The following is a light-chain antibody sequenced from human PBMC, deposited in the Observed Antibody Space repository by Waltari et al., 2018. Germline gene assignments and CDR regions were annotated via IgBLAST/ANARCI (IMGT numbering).Light chain of an antibody. CDR3: QKYKKVPVT. Sequence: DIQMTQSPPSLSASVGDRVTITCRASQGISNYLAWYQQKPGKDPKLLIYAASSLQAVVSSRFSGSETETHFSLTIIRLQTEDVTTSFCQKYKKVPVTVGPVTDVSIK. CDR1: QGISNY. J-gene: IGKJ3*01. CDR2: AAS. V-gene: IGKV1-27*01.